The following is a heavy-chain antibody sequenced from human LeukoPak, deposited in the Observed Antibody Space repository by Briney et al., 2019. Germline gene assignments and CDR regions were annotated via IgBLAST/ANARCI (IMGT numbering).Heavy chain of an antibody. CDR3: ARAPSYGDFSMDV. D-gene: IGHD4-17*01. Sequence: PGGSLRLSCAASGFTFSSYAMHWVRQAPGKGLEWVAVISYDGSNKYYADSVKGRFTISRDNSKNTLYLQMNSLRAEDTAVYYCARAPSYGDFSMDVWGKGTTVTVSS. CDR1: GFTFSSYA. V-gene: IGHV3-30-3*01. J-gene: IGHJ6*03. CDR2: ISYDGSNK.